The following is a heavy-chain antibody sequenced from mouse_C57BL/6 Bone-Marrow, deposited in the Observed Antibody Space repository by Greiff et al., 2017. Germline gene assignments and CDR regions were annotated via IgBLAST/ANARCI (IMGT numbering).Heavy chain of an antibody. CDR2: IHPNSGST. V-gene: IGHV1-64*01. CDR1: GYTFTSYW. Sequence: QVQLKQPGAELVKPGASVKLSCKASGYTFTSYWMHWVKQRPGQGLEWIGMIHPNSGSTNYKEKFKSKATLTLEKSSSTAYMQLSSLTSEDSAVYCCARNYYGSSPVYFDYWGQGTTLTVSS. D-gene: IGHD1-1*01. CDR3: ARNYYGSSPVYFDY. J-gene: IGHJ2*01.